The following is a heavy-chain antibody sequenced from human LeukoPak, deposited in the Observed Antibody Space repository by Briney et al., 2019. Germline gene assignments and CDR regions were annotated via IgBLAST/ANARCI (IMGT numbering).Heavy chain of an antibody. D-gene: IGHD3-22*01. CDR3: ARGYYDSSGYYQSPIFDY. J-gene: IGHJ4*02. CDR2: IFYSGST. V-gene: IGHV4-39*07. Sequence: PSETLSLTCTVSSGSISTSNYYWGWVRQPPGKALEWIGNIFYSGSTYYSPSLKSRVTISLDTSRNQFSLKLSSVTAADTAVYYCARGYYDSSGYYQSPIFDYWGQGTLVTVSS. CDR1: SGSISTSNYY.